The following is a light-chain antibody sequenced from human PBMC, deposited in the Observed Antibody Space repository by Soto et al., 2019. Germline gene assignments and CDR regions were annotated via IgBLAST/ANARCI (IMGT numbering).Light chain of an antibody. Sequence: QSVLTQPPSVSAAPGQKVTISCSGGSSNIVDNYVSWYQQLPGTAPKLLIYESDKRPSRIPDRFSGSKSGTSATLGITGVQTGDEADYYCGTWDSSLSVVVFGGGTKLTVL. V-gene: IGLV1-51*02. J-gene: IGLJ2*01. CDR2: ESD. CDR1: SSNIVDNY. CDR3: GTWDSSLSVVV.